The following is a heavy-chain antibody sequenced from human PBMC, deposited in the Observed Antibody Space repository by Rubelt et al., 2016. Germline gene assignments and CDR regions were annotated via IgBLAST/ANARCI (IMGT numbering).Heavy chain of an antibody. CDR1: GFTFTSSA. CDR2: ISAYNGNT. D-gene: IGHD6-19*01. CDR3: ARDRTWLVPGLDAFDI. Sequence: QMQLVQSGPEVKKPGTSVKVSCKASGFTFTSSAMQWVRQARGQRLEWIGWISAYNGNTNYAQKLQGRVTMTHDTYTSTADMELRGLRSDDTAVYYCARDRTWLVPGLDAFDIWGQGTMVTVSS. V-gene: IGHV1-58*02. J-gene: IGHJ3*02.